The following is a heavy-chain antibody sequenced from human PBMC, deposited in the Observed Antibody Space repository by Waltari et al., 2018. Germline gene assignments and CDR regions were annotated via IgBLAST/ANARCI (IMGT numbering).Heavy chain of an antibody. D-gene: IGHD4-17*01. V-gene: IGHV4-4*07. Sequence: QVQLQESGPGLVKPSETLSLTCTVSGGSISSYYWSWIRQPAGKGLEWIGRIYTSWSTNYNPSRKSRVTMSVDTSKNQFSLKLSSVTAADTAVYYCAREALRYYYYYGMDVWGQGTTVTVSS. CDR3: AREALRYYYYYGMDV. CDR1: GGSISSYY. CDR2: IYTSWST. J-gene: IGHJ6*02.